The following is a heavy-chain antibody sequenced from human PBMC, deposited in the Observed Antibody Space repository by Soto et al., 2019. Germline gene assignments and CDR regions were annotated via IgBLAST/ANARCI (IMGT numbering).Heavy chain of an antibody. CDR2: IYYSGST. CDR1: GGSISSSSYY. CDR3: ARVVVVAAISDY. V-gene: IGHV4-39*01. D-gene: IGHD2-15*01. J-gene: IGHJ4*02. Sequence: QLQLQESGPGLVKPSETLSLTCTVSGGSISSSSYYWGWIRQPPGKGLEWIGGIYYSGSTYYNPSLKSRVTISVDTSKNQFSLKLSSVTAADTAVYYCARVVVVAAISDYWGQGTLVTVSS.